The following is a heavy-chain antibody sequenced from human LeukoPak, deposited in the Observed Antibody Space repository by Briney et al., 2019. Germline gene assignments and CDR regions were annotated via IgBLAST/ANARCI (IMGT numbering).Heavy chain of an antibody. D-gene: IGHD1-20*01. Sequence: SETLSLTCTVSGYSISSGYYWGWIRQPPGKGLEWIGSIYHSGSTYYNPSLKSRVTISVDTSKNQFSLKLSSVTAADTAVYYCARDRSSITGTTGVDPWGQGTLVTVSS. CDR1: GYSISSGYY. J-gene: IGHJ5*02. V-gene: IGHV4-38-2*02. CDR3: ARDRSSITGTTGVDP. CDR2: IYHSGST.